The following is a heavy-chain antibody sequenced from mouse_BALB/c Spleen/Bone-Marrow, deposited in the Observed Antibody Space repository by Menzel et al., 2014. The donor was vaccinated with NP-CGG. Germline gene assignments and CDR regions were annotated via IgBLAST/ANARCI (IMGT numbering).Heavy chain of an antibody. V-gene: IGHV1-82*01. D-gene: IGHD1-1*01. CDR3: ARLLGYYFDY. CDR2: IYPGDGDT. J-gene: IGHJ2*01. CDR1: GYAFSSSW. Sequence: QVQLQQSGPELVKPGASVKTSCKASGYAFSSSWMSWVKQRPGQGLEWIGRIYPGDGDTNYNGKFKGKATLTADKSSSTAYMQLSSLTSVDSAVYFCARLLGYYFDYWGQGTTLTVSS.